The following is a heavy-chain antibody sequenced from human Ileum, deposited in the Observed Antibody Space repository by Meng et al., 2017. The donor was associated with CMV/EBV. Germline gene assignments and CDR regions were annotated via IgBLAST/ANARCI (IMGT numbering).Heavy chain of an antibody. V-gene: IGHV3-74*01. Sequence: EGWVGGSGGGLVRWGGSLGLSCAVSGFPFSSHWLDWVRQVPGKGLVWVARIRSDGTITSYADSVKGRFTISRDNAKNTVYLQMNSLRDEDTAVYYCATLPPRYWGQGTLVTVSS. CDR1: GFPFSSHW. D-gene: IGHD2-21*02. J-gene: IGHJ4*02. CDR3: ATLPPRY. CDR2: IRSDGTIT.